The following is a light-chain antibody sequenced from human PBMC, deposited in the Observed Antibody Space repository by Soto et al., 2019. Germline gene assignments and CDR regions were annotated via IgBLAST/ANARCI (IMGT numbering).Light chain of an antibody. Sequence: QSVLTQPPSVSGAPGQRVTISCTGSSSNIGAGYDVHWYQQLPGTAPKLLIYGNSNRPSGVPDRFSCSKSGTSASLAITGLQAEDEADYYCQSYDSSLSAFYVFGTGTKLTVL. J-gene: IGLJ1*01. CDR3: QSYDSSLSAFYV. V-gene: IGLV1-40*01. CDR1: SSNIGAGYD. CDR2: GNS.